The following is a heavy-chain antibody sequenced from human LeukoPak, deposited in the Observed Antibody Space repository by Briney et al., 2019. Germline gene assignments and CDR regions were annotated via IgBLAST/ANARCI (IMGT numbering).Heavy chain of an antibody. CDR1: GGFNSSGNW. V-gene: IGHV4-4*02. D-gene: IGHD6-13*01. CDR3: ARKISAAGSRWFDP. Sequence: SETLFLTCAVFGGFNSSGNWWSWVRPPPGEGVEWIGEIYHSGSTNYNPSLKSRVTISVDKSKNQFSLKLSSVTAADTAVYYCARKISAAGSRWFDPWGQGTLVTVSS. J-gene: IGHJ5*02. CDR2: IYHSGST.